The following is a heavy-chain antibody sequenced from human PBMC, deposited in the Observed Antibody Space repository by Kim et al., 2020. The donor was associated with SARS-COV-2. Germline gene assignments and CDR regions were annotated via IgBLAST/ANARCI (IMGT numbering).Heavy chain of an antibody. D-gene: IGHD3-22*01. V-gene: IGHV3-30*04. CDR2: ISYDGSNK. Sequence: GGSLRLSCAASGFTFSSYAMHWVRQAPGKGLEWVAVISYDGSNKYYADSVKGRFTISRDNSKNTLYLQMNSLRAEDTAVYYCARDYYESSGYYNPWFDPWGQGTLVTVSS. J-gene: IGHJ5*02. CDR3: ARDYYESSGYYNPWFDP. CDR1: GFTFSSYA.